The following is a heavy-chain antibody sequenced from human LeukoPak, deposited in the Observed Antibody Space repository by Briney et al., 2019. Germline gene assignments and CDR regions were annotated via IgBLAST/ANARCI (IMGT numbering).Heavy chain of an antibody. CDR1: GFTFSSYG. CDR3: AKDRSSGPHYYYGMDV. V-gene: IGHV3-30*18. J-gene: IGHJ6*02. D-gene: IGHD6-25*01. Sequence: GGSLRLSCAASGFTFSSYGMHWVRQAPGKGLEWVAVISYVGDDQFYAESVKGRFTISRDNSKKTVFLQMNSLRGEDTAAYYCAKDRSSGPHYYYGMDVWGRGTKVIVSS. CDR2: ISYVGDDQ.